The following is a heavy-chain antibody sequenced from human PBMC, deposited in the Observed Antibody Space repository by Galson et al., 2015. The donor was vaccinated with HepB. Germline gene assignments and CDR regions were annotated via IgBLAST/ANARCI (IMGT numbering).Heavy chain of an antibody. CDR3: ARDGVGALDY. CDR1: GFTFSDYA. Sequence: SLRLSCATSGFTFSDYAMSWVRQAPGKGLEWASAIGATGGDTYYADTVKGRFTISRDNSKNTLYLQMNSLRAEDTAVYFCARDGVGALDYWGQGTLVTVSS. D-gene: IGHD1-26*01. V-gene: IGHV3-23*01. J-gene: IGHJ4*02. CDR2: IGATGGDT.